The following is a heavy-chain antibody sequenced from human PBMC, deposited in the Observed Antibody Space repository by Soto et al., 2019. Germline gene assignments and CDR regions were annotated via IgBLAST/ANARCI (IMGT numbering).Heavy chain of an antibody. CDR2: INPSGGST. CDR1: RYAFTGYY. Sequence: GPSGKGCCKATRYAFTGYYMHWVRQAPGQGLEWMGIINPSGGSTSYAQKFQGRVTMTRDTSTTTVHMELSSLRSEDTAVYYCARDRDVQRYYHMLTGPHYWYYGMDVWGQGTTVTVSS. J-gene: IGHJ6*02. CDR3: ARDRDVQRYYHMLTGPHYWYYGMDV. V-gene: IGHV1-46*01. D-gene: IGHD3-9*01.